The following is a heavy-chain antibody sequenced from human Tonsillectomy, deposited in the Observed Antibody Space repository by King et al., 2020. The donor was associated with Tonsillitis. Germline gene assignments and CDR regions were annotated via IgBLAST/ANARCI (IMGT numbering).Heavy chain of an antibody. CDR2: VSTYNGDT. CDR1: GYTFTFYG. CDR3: ARGAGSNTLYYFDY. J-gene: IGHJ4*02. Sequence: QLVQSGAEVKKPGASVKVSCKASGYTFTFYGINWVRQAPGQGLEWRGWVSTYNGDTICAQNLQGRVAMTIDTSTSTAYMELGSLRSDDTAVYYCARGAGSNTLYYFDYWGQGSLVTVSS. V-gene: IGHV1-18*04. D-gene: IGHD2-15*01.